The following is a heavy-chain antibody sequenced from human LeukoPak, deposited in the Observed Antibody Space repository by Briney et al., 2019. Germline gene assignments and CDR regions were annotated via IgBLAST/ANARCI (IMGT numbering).Heavy chain of an antibody. J-gene: IGHJ4*02. Sequence: GASVKVSCKASGGTFSSYAISWVRQAPGQGLEWMGGIIPIFGTANYAQKFQGRVTMTEDTSTDTAYMELSNLRSEDTTVYYCATSHGSGSPVDYWGQGTLVTVSS. CDR3: ATSHGSGSPVDY. CDR1: GGTFSSYA. CDR2: IIPIFGTA. V-gene: IGHV1-69*06. D-gene: IGHD1-26*01.